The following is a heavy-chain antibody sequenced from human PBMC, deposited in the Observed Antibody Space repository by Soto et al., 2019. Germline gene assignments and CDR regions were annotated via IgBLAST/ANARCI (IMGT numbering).Heavy chain of an antibody. CDR2: IYYSGST. Sequence: SETLSLTCTVSGGSISSYYWSWIRQPPGKGLEWIGYIYYSGSTNYNPSLKSRVTISVDTSKNQFSLKLSSVTAADTAVYYCARGGYGFLFDYWGQGTLVTVLL. CDR3: ARGGYGFLFDY. D-gene: IGHD5-18*01. V-gene: IGHV4-59*01. J-gene: IGHJ4*02. CDR1: GGSISSYY.